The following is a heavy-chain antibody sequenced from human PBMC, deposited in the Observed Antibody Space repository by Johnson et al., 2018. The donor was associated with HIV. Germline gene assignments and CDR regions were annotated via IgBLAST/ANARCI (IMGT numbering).Heavy chain of an antibody. CDR1: GLTVTSYG. D-gene: IGHD3-10*01. J-gene: IGHJ3*02. CDR3: ARRVNTMVRGAILDAFDI. CDR2: INCNGGST. V-gene: IGHV3-20*04. Sequence: VPLVDSGGGLVQPGGSLRLSCTSSGLTVTSYGMSWVRQSLGKGLELVSGINCNGGSTCYADSVKGRFTISRDNAKKSLYLQINDLRAEDTAVYYCARRVNTMVRGAILDAFDIWGQGTMVTVSS.